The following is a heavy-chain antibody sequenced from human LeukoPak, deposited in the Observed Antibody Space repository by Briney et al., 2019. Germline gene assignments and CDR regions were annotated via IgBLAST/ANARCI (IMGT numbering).Heavy chain of an antibody. J-gene: IGHJ4*02. CDR1: GGSISSRSYY. CDR3: ARRRNDFWSGYYTTFDY. D-gene: IGHD3-3*01. CDR2: IYYSGST. V-gene: IGHV4-39*01. Sequence: PSETLSLTCTVSGGSISSRSYYWGWIRQPPGKGLEWIGSIYYSGSTYYNPSLKSRVTISVDTSKNQFSLKLSSVTAADTAVYYCARRRNDFWSGYYTTFDYWGQGTLVTVSS.